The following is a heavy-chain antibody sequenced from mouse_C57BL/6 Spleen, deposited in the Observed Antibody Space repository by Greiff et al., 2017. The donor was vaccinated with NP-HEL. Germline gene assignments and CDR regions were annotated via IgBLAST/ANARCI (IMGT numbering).Heavy chain of an antibody. D-gene: IGHD2-3*01. V-gene: IGHV1-69*01. J-gene: IGHJ2*01. CDR2: IDPSDSYT. CDR1: GYTFTSYW. Sequence: QVQLQQPGAELVMPGASVKLSCKASGYTFTSYWMHWVKQRPGQGLEWIGEIDPSDSYTNYNQKFKGKSTLTVDKSSSTAYMQLSSLTSEDSAVYYCARRGLYAEYWGQGTTLTVSS. CDR3: ARRGLYAEY.